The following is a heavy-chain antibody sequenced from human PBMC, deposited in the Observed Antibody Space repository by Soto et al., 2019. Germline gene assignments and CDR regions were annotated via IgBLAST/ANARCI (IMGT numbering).Heavy chain of an antibody. D-gene: IGHD6-13*01. Sequence: GGSLRLSCAASGFTFSSYGMHWVRQAPGKGLEWVAVISYDGSNKYYADSVKGRFTISRDNSKNTLYLQMNSLRAEDTAVYYCALETAAGSYHSRFDPWGKGTLVTVSS. CDR1: GFTFSSYG. V-gene: IGHV3-30*03. J-gene: IGHJ5*02. CDR3: ALETAAGSYHSRFDP. CDR2: ISYDGSNK.